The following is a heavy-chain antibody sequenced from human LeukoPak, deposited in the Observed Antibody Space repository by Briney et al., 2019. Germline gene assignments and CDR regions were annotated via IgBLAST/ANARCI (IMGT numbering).Heavy chain of an antibody. CDR3: ARQAPSIAARLPLDY. J-gene: IGHJ4*02. Sequence: ASVKVSCKASGYTFTSYGISWVRQAPGQGLEWMGWISAYNGNTNYAQKLQGRVTMTTDTSTSTAYMELRSLRSDDTAVYYCARQAPSIAARLPLDYWGQGTLVTVSS. D-gene: IGHD6-6*01. CDR1: GYTFTSYG. CDR2: ISAYNGNT. V-gene: IGHV1-18*01.